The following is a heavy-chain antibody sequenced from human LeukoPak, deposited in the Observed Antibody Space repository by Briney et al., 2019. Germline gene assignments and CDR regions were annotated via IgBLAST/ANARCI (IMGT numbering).Heavy chain of an antibody. CDR3: AKDFFGSGSSWYNYFDY. CDR2: ISGSGGGT. CDR1: GFTFNRYA. D-gene: IGHD6-13*01. V-gene: IGHV3-23*01. J-gene: IGHJ4*02. Sequence: PGGSLRLSCAASGFTFNRYAMSWVRQAPGKGLEWVSAISGSGGGTYYADSVKGRFTISRDNSKNTLYLQMNSLRAEDTALYYCAKDFFGSGSSWYNYFDYWGQGTLVTVSS.